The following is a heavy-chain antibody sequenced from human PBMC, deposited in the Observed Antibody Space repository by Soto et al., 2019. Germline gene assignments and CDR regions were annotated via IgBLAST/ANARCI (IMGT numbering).Heavy chain of an antibody. CDR3: AKDRGYYYYGMDV. CDR2: ISGSGGST. CDR1: GFTFSSYA. Sequence: GGSLRLSCAASGFTFSSYAMSWVRQAPGKGLEWVSAISGSGGSTYYADSVKGRFTISRDNSKNSLYLQMNSLRAEDTALYYCAKDRGYYYYGMDVWGQGTTVTVSS. V-gene: IGHV3-23*01. J-gene: IGHJ6*02.